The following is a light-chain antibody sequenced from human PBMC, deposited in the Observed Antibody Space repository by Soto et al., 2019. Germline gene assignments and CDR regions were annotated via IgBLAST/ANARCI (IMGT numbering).Light chain of an antibody. J-gene: IGLJ1*01. CDR1: SSDVGGYNY. V-gene: IGLV2-8*01. Sequence: QSAFTQAASASGSPGQSITISCAPTSSDVGGYNYVSWYQQYPGKAPKLMIYEVNKRPSGVPDRFSGYKCGNTASLTVSGLQAEDEADYCWSSYAGSNKWVFGTGTKVTVL. CDR3: SSYAGSNKWV. CDR2: EVN.